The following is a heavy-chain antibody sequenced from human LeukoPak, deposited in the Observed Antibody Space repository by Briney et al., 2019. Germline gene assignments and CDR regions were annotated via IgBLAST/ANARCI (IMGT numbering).Heavy chain of an antibody. CDR2: IKSDGST. CDR1: GFTFSSYW. CDR3: ARAPSEIGGYYPEYFRH. V-gene: IGHV3-74*01. Sequence: GGSLRLSCAASGFTFSSYWMHWVRQAPGKGLVWVSRIKSDGSTRYADSVRGRFTISRDNAKNTVSLQMNSLRAEDTGVYYCARAPSEIGGYYPEYFRHWGQGTLVTVSP. J-gene: IGHJ1*01. D-gene: IGHD3-22*01.